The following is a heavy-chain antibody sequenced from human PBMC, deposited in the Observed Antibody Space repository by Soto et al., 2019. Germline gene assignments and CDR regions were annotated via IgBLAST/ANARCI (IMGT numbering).Heavy chain of an antibody. Sequence: QVQLVQSGAEVKKPGASVKVSCKASGYTFTSYYMHWVRKAPGQGLEWMGIINPSGGSTSYAQTFQGRVTMTRDTSPRTGYMELCSLRSEDTAVYYCARVIDCSGGSCYAAFDYWGQGTLVTVSS. CDR1: GYTFTSYY. J-gene: IGHJ4*02. CDR2: INPSGGST. V-gene: IGHV1-46*01. D-gene: IGHD2-15*01. CDR3: ARVIDCSGGSCYAAFDY.